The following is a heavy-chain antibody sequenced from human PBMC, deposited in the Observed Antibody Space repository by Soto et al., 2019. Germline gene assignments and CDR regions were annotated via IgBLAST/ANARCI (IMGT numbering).Heavy chain of an antibody. D-gene: IGHD2-21*01. V-gene: IGHV3-23*01. Sequence: PGGSIRLSCAASGFPFMSYAVGWVRQGPGKGLEWVAVVSIGGSTHYADSVRGRFTISRDNSKNTVYVQMNSLRVEDTALYYCAKGDSIGGNSLLFDYWGQGALVNVSS. CDR2: VSIGGST. CDR1: GFPFMSYA. J-gene: IGHJ4*02. CDR3: AKGDSIGGNSLLFDY.